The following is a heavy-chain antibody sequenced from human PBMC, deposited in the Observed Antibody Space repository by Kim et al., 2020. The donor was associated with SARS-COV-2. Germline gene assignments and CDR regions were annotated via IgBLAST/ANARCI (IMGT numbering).Heavy chain of an antibody. CDR2: IYPGDSDT. J-gene: IGHJ4*02. CDR3: ARRLYCSGGACYWGPFDY. Sequence: GESLKISCKASGYSFTNYWIGWVRQMPGKGLAWLGIIYPGDSDTRYSPSFQGQVTISADESISTAYLQWSSLKASDTAMYYCARRLYCSGGACYWGPFDYWGQGTLVTVSS. V-gene: IGHV5-51*01. D-gene: IGHD2-15*01. CDR1: GYSFTNYW.